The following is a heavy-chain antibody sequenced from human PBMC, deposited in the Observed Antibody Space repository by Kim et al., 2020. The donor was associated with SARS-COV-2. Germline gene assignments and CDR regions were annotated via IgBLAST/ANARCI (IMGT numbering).Heavy chain of an antibody. CDR2: IYYSGST. J-gene: IGHJ5*02. D-gene: IGHD3-9*01. Sequence: SETLSLTCTVSGGSISSGGYYWSWIRQHPGKGLEWIGYIYYSGSTYYNPSLKSRVTISVDTSKNQFSLKLSSVTAADTAVYYCARGNVGGTYYDILTGYKRGGWFDPWGQGTLVTVSS. CDR3: ARGNVGGTYYDILTGYKRGGWFDP. CDR1: GGSISSGGYY. V-gene: IGHV4-31*03.